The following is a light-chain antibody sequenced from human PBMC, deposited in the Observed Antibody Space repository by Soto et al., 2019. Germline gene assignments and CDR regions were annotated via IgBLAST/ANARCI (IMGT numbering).Light chain of an antibody. V-gene: IGKV3-20*01. Sequence: EILLTQAPGTLSLSPGERATLSCRASQSVSSNHLAWYQQKPGQPPRLLIYGASRRASGIPDRFSGSGSGADFTLTISRLEPEDFAVYYCQQYGSSGTFGQGTKVDIK. CDR2: GAS. J-gene: IGKJ1*01. CDR3: QQYGSSGT. CDR1: QSVSSNH.